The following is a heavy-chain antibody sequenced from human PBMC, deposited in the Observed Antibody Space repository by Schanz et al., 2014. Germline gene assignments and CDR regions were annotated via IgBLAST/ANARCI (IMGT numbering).Heavy chain of an antibody. CDR3: ARDSRPNYDFLTAYYSIDY. CDR2: ISSSGSYI. D-gene: IGHD3-9*01. CDR1: GFAFSSYS. Sequence: QLVGSGGGLIQPGGSLRLSCTASGFAFSSYSMNWVRQAPGKGLEWVSSISSSGSYIHYADSVKGRFTISRDNAKNTLYLQMNSLRAEDTAVYYCARDSRPNYDFLTAYYSIDYWGQGTLXTVSS. V-gene: IGHV3-21*01. J-gene: IGHJ4*02.